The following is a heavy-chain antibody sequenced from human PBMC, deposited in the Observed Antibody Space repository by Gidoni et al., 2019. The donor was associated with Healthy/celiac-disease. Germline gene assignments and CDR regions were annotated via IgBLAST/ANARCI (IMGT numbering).Heavy chain of an antibody. CDR3: AREGYCSGGSCYSDY. CDR1: GFTFSSYS. CDR2: ISSSSSYI. V-gene: IGHV3-21*01. D-gene: IGHD2-15*01. Sequence: EVQLVESGGGLVKPGGSLRLSCAASGFTFSSYSMNWVRQAPGKGLAWVSSISSSSSYIYYADSGKGRFTISRDNAKNSLYLQMNSLRAEGTAVYYCAREGYCSGGSCYSDYWGQGTLVTVSS. J-gene: IGHJ4*02.